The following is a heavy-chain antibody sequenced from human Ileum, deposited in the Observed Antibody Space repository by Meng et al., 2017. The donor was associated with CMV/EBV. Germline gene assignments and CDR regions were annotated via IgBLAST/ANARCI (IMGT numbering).Heavy chain of an antibody. CDR2: IYYNGIT. CDR1: GAPITSDDYY. J-gene: IGHJ5*02. CDR3: AKYSGPSRWFDP. Sequence: QVPREESGPGLVKPSQTLPLTCTGSGAPITSDDYYWSWIRQPPGKGLEWIGYIYYNGITYYNPSLKSRIAILVDTSKSQFSLIVSSVTAADTAVYYCAKYSGPSRWFDPWGQGTLVTVSS. V-gene: IGHV4-30-4*01. D-gene: IGHD5-12*01.